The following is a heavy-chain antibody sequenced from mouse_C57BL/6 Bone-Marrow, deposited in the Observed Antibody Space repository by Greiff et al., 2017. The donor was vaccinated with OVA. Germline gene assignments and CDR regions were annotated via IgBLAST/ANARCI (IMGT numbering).Heavy chain of an antibody. V-gene: IGHV1-15*01. CDR3: TRSYSNYGDVDY. Sequence: VQLQQSGAELVRPGASVTLSCKASGYTFTDYEMHWVKQTPVHGLEWIGAIDPVTGGTAYNQKFTGKAILTADKSSSTAYMELRSLTSEDSAVYYCTRSYSNYGDVDYWGQGTTLTGSS. D-gene: IGHD2-5*01. CDR2: IDPVTGGT. CDR1: GYTFTDYE. J-gene: IGHJ2*01.